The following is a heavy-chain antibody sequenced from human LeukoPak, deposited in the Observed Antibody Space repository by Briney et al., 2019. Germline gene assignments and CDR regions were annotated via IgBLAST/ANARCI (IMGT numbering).Heavy chain of an antibody. CDR2: IYYSGST. CDR3: ARLPVVVVAAPKKNAFDI. Sequence: SETLSLTCTVSGGSISSYYWSWIRQPPGKGLEWIGYIYYSGSTNYNPSLKSRVTISVDTSKNQFSLRLSSMTAADAAVYYCARLPVVVVAAPKKNAFDIWGQGTMVTVSS. D-gene: IGHD2-15*01. V-gene: IGHV4-59*01. J-gene: IGHJ3*02. CDR1: GGSISSYY.